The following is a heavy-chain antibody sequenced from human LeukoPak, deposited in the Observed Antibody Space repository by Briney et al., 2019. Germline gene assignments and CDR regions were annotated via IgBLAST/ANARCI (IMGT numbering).Heavy chain of an antibody. J-gene: IGHJ4*02. CDR2: ISGSGGST. V-gene: IGHV3-23*01. D-gene: IGHD3-10*01. Sequence: PGGSLRLSYAASGFTFSSYAMSWVRQAPGKGLEWVSAISGSGGSTYYADSVKGRFTISRDNSKNTLYLQMNSLRAEDTAVYYCAKVQNYYGSGSFTDYWGQGTLVTVSS. CDR1: GFTFSSYA. CDR3: AKVQNYYGSGSFTDY.